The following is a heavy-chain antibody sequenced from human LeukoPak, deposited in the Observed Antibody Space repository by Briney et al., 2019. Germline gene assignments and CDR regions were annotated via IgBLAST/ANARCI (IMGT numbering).Heavy chain of an antibody. Sequence: EASVKVSCKASGYTFTTHDINWVRQATGQGLEWLGWMSPNSGDTGYAQKFQGRVTMTSDSSISTAYMGLSSLRSEDTAIYYCVRTPPNWGFDYWGQGTLVTVSS. J-gene: IGHJ4*02. V-gene: IGHV1-8*01. CDR3: VRTPPNWGFDY. CDR2: MSPNSGDT. CDR1: GYTFTTHD. D-gene: IGHD7-27*01.